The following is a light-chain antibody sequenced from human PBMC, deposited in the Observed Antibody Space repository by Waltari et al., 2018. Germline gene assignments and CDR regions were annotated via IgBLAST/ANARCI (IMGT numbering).Light chain of an antibody. CDR3: QAWDSSTAV. J-gene: IGLJ3*02. Sequence: SYELTQPPSLSVSRGQSATITCSGDRLDDKNVCWDQQKPGQSPVLVMYQDPKRPSGIPERFAGSNSGNTATLTISAAQGMDEADYYCQAWDSSTAVFGGGTKLTVL. CDR2: QDP. CDR1: RLDDKN. V-gene: IGLV3-1*01.